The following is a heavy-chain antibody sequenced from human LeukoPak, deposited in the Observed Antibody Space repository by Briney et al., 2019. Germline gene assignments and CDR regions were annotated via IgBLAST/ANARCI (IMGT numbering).Heavy chain of an antibody. CDR3: ARVRAQLRKNYYYMDV. J-gene: IGHJ6*03. Sequence: PGGSLRLSCAASGFTFSSYGMHWVRQAPGKGLEWVAFIRYDGSNKYYADSVKGRFTISRDNSKNTLYLQMNSLRAEDTAVYYCARVRAQLRKNYYYMDVWGKGTTVTVSS. D-gene: IGHD6-13*01. CDR1: GFTFSSYG. V-gene: IGHV3-30*02. CDR2: IRYDGSNK.